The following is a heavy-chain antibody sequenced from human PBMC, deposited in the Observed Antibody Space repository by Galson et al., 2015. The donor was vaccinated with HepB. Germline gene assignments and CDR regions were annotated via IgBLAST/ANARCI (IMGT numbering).Heavy chain of an antibody. CDR1: GFTFSSFG. V-gene: IGHV3-33*08. Sequence: SLRLSCAASGFTFSSFGMHWVRQAPGKGLEWVAVIWYDGSYTYYADSVKGRFTISRDNSKNTLYLEMNSLRAEDTAVYYCARGAGQYYYYMNVWGKGTTVTVSS. CDR3: ARGAGQYYYYMNV. J-gene: IGHJ6*03. CDR2: IWYDGSYT.